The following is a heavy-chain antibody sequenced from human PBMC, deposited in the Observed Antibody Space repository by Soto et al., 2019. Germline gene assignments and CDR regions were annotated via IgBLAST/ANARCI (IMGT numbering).Heavy chain of an antibody. CDR3: ARDLGSSWYPEYFQH. D-gene: IGHD6-13*01. V-gene: IGHV3-48*01. CDR1: GFSFSSYS. Sequence: GGSLRLSCAASGFSFSSYSMNWVRQAPGKGLEWVSYISSSSSTVYYADSVKGRFTISRDNVKNSLYLQMNSLRAEDTAVYYCARDLGSSWYPEYFQHWGQGTLVTVS. CDR2: ISSSSSTV. J-gene: IGHJ1*01.